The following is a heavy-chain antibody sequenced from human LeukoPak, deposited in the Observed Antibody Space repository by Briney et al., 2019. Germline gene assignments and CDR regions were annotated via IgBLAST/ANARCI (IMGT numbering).Heavy chain of an antibody. CDR2: IYYSGST. J-gene: IGHJ5*02. CDR1: GGSISSSSYY. V-gene: IGHV4-39*01. CDR3: ARHPLKHYVSDWFDP. D-gene: IGHD3-10*02. Sequence: PSETLSLTCTVSGGSISSSSYYWGWIRQPPGKGLEWIGSIYYSGSTYHNPSLKSRVTISVDTSKNQFSLKLTSVTAADTAVYYCARHPLKHYVSDWFDPWGQGTLVTVSS.